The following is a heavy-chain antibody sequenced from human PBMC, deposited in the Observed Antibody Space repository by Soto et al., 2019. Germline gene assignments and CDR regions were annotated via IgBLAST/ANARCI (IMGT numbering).Heavy chain of an antibody. D-gene: IGHD5-18*01. V-gene: IGHV1-18*01. CDR2: ISAYNGNT. J-gene: IGHJ4*02. Sequence: ASVKVSCKASGYTFTSYGISWVRQAPGQGLEWMGWISAYNGNTNYAQKLQGRVTMTTDTSTSTAYMELRSLRSDDTAVYYCARDSRDTAMVEGGDYGGQGTLVTVSS. CDR1: GYTFTSYG. CDR3: ARDSRDTAMVEGGDY.